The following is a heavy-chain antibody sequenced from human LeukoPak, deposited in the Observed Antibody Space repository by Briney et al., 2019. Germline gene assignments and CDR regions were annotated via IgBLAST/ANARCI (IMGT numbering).Heavy chain of an antibody. CDR1: GGSISSYY. V-gene: IGHV4-34*01. J-gene: IGHJ4*02. D-gene: IGHD4-17*01. CDR3: ARMTTGHDF. CDR2: VNHSGYT. Sequence: SETLSLTCTVSGGSISSYYWSWIRQPPGKGLEWIGEVNHSGYTNDNPSLKSRVTISVDTSKNQFSLRLRSVTAADTAVYFCARMTTGHDFWGQGTLVTVSS.